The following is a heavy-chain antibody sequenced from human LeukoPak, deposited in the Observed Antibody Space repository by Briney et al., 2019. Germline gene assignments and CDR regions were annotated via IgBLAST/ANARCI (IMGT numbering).Heavy chain of an antibody. Sequence: ASVKVSCKASGYRFTSYGISWVRQAPGQGLEWMGWISAYNGNTNYAQKLQGRVTMTTDTSTSTAYMELRSLRSDDTAVCYCARAVRGYSYAYLPYWGQGTLVTVSS. CDR2: ISAYNGNT. J-gene: IGHJ4*02. CDR3: ARAVRGYSYAYLPY. D-gene: IGHD5-18*01. V-gene: IGHV1-18*01. CDR1: GYRFTSYG.